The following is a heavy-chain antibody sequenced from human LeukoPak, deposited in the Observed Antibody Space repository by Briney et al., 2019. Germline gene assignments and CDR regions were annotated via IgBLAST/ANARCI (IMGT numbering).Heavy chain of an antibody. D-gene: IGHD5-24*01. V-gene: IGHV4-39*01. CDR1: GGSISSSSYY. CDR3: ARRGDGYNYGY. CDR2: IYYSGST. Sequence: PSETLSLTCTVSGGSISSSSYYWGWIRQPPGKGLEWIGSIYYSGSTYYNPSLKSRVTISVDTSKNQFSLKLSSATAADTAVYYCARRGDGYNYGYWGQGTLVTVSS. J-gene: IGHJ4*02.